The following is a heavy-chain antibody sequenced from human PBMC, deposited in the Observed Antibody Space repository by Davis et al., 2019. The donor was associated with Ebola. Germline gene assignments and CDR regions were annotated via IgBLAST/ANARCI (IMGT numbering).Heavy chain of an antibody. D-gene: IGHD7-27*01. J-gene: IGHJ6*03. CDR3: ARESGDDYYYYMDV. CDR2: IYYSGST. CDR1: GGSISSYY. V-gene: IGHV4-59*01. Sequence: PSETLSLTCTVSGGSISSYYWSWIRQPPGKGLEWIGYIYYSGSTNYNPSLKSRVTISVDTSKNQFSLKLSSVTAADTAVYYCARESGDDYYYYMDVWGKGTTVTVSS.